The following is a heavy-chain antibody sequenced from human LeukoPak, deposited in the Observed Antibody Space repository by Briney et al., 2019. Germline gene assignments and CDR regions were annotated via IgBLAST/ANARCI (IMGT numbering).Heavy chain of an antibody. V-gene: IGHV3-30-3*01. Sequence: GRSLRLSFAASGFTFSSYAMHWVRQAPGKGLEWVAVISYDGSNKYYADSVKGRFTISRDNSKNTLYLQMNSLRAEDTAVYYCAKDRRSCSGGSCHYGMDVWGQGTTVTVSS. D-gene: IGHD2-15*01. CDR3: AKDRRSCSGGSCHYGMDV. CDR2: ISYDGSNK. J-gene: IGHJ6*02. CDR1: GFTFSSYA.